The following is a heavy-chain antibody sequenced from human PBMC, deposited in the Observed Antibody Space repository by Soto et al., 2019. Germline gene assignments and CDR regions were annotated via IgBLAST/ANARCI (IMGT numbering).Heavy chain of an antibody. CDR3: ARDDDYPDNGFDY. D-gene: IGHD4-17*01. Sequence: QVQFVESGGGVVQPGTSVRLSCAASGFTFSRHGMHWVRQTPGKGLEWLAVILNDASGHWYADSVKGRFTISRDNFENTLYLQMNGLRLEDTAMYYCARDDDYPDNGFDYWGQGTLVTVSS. CDR1: GFTFSRHG. V-gene: IGHV3-33*01. CDR2: ILNDASGH. J-gene: IGHJ4*02.